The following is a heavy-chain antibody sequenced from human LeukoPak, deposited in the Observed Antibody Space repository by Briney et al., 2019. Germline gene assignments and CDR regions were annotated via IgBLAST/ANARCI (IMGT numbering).Heavy chain of an antibody. V-gene: IGHV1-69*04. J-gene: IGHJ6*02. CDR3: ARCIGQEAAIYYYGMDV. CDR1: GGTFSSYA. Sequence: ASVKVSCKASGGTFSSYAISWVRQAPGPGLEWMGRIIPILGIANYAQKFQGRVTITADKSTSTAYMELSSLRSEDTAVYYCARCIGQEAAIYYYGMDVWGQGTTVTVSS. CDR2: IIPILGIA. D-gene: IGHD2-2*01.